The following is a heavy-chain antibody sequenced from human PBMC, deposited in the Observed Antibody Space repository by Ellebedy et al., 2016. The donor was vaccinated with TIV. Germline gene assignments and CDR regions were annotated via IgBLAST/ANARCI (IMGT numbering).Heavy chain of an antibody. Sequence: GEFLKISCEGSGFVFGHFWMSWVRQAPGGRLEWVATIKQDASDQYYVDSVKGRFVVSRDNTKNSLYLEMNSLRAEDTAVYYCARALWGPQYFDYSGFLDSWGQGALVTVSS. D-gene: IGHD3-9*01. J-gene: IGHJ4*02. CDR1: GFVFGHFW. CDR3: ARALWGPQYFDYSGFLDS. CDR2: IKQDASDQ. V-gene: IGHV3-7*01.